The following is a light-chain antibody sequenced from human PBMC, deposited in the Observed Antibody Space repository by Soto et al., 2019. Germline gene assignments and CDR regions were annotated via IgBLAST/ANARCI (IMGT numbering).Light chain of an antibody. CDR3: HQYGSSPPYT. V-gene: IGKV3-20*01. J-gene: IGKJ2*01. CDR2: GAS. Sequence: EIVLTQSPGTLSLSPGERATLSCRASQSVSSSYLAWYQQKPGQAPRLLIYGASSRATGIPDRFSGSGSGTDCTLTISRLEPEDFAVYYCHQYGSSPPYTFGQGTKREIK. CDR1: QSVSSSY.